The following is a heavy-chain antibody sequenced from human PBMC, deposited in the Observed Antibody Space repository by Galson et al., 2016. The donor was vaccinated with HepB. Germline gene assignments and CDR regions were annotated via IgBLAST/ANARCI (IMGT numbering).Heavy chain of an antibody. V-gene: IGHV4-61*02. Sequence: TCTVSGDSISSGSYYWSWIRQPAGKGLEWIGLIYTDGRSYYDPSLKSRVTMAVDTSKNQVSMTLSSVTAADTAVYYCGRSSHYDANSGFSDCWGQGTQVTVSS. CDR3: GRSSHYDANSGFSDC. D-gene: IGHD3-22*01. J-gene: IGHJ4*02. CDR1: GDSISSGSYY. CDR2: IYTDGRS.